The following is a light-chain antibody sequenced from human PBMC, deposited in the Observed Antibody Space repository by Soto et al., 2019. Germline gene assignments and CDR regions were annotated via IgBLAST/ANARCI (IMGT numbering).Light chain of an antibody. CDR1: QSVDIS. J-gene: IGKJ2*01. CDR3: QQYHKWPPYT. Sequence: DIVMTQSPATLSVSPGERATLSCRASQSVDISLAWYQQKPGQAPRLLIYGASTRATGIPARFGGSGSGTEFTLTICSLQSEDFAVYFCQQYHKWPPYTFGQGTKLEIK. V-gene: IGKV3-15*01. CDR2: GAS.